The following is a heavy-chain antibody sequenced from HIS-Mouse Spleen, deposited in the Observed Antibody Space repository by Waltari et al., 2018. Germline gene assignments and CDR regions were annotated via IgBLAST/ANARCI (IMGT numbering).Heavy chain of an antibody. CDR2: YYSGST. Sequence: QVQLQESGPGLVKPSETLSLTCTGSGGSISSYYWSWIRQPPGKGVAWIGYYSGSTNYNPSLKSRVTISVDTSKNQFSLKLSSVTAADTAVYYCARASRDLLLPRYFDLWGRGTLVTVSS. J-gene: IGHJ2*01. CDR3: ARASRDLLLPRYFDL. V-gene: IGHV4-59*01. CDR1: GGSISSYY.